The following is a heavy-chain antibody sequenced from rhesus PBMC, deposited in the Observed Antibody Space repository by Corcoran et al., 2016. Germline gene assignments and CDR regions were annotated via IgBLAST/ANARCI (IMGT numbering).Heavy chain of an antibody. CDR3: AKAEYCSGIYCYDEYYFDY. J-gene: IGHJ4*01. V-gene: IGHV3S42*01. Sequence: EVQLVESGGGLAKPGGSLRLSCAASGFTFSSYWMNWVRQTPGKGLEWISAINSGGGCTYYADPVKGRFTISRDNSKNPLSLQMNSLRAEDTAVYYWAKAEYCSGIYCYDEYYFDYWGQGVLVTVSS. D-gene: IGHD2-27*01. CDR2: INSGGGCT. CDR1: GFTFSSYW.